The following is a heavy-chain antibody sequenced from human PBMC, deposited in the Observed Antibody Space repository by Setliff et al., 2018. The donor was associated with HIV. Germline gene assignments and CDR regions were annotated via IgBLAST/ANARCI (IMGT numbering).Heavy chain of an antibody. J-gene: IGHJ4*02. Sequence: PSETLSLTCTVSGSLTSYYWSWIRQSPGKGLEWIGYIYYSGPTNYNPSLKSRVTISVDASRNQFYLKLSSVTAADTAVYYCARLHYDSRGYYHPYWGQGALVTV. CDR3: ARLHYDSRGYYHPY. CDR2: IYYSGPT. D-gene: IGHD3-22*01. V-gene: IGHV4-59*01. CDR1: GSLTSYY.